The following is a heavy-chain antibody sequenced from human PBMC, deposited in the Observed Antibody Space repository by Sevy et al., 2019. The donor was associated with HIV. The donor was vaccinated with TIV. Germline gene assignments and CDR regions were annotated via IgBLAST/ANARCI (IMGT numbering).Heavy chain of an antibody. D-gene: IGHD3-3*01. Sequence: SETLSLTCAVSGGSISTNNWWSWVRQSPGEGLEWIGEIHHSGSTNYNPSLKSRVTMSVDQSKNQFSLRLTSVTAADTAVYYCARDLNDFWSGPLDVWGQGTTVTVSS. J-gene: IGHJ6*02. CDR2: IHHSGST. V-gene: IGHV4-4*02. CDR3: ARDLNDFWSGPLDV. CDR1: GGSISTNNW.